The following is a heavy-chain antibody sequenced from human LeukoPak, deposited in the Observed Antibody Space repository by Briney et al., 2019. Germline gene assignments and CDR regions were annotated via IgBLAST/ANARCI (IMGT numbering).Heavy chain of an antibody. D-gene: IGHD1-26*01. J-gene: IGHJ5*02. Sequence: GGALKLSCAASGFTLSDSAIHWVRQASGKGLEWVGLIVRPSKSSATAYGASVGGRFTISRDDSKNTAYLQMDSLKTEDTALYYCTRDRGTYNWLDPWGQGTLVT. CDR3: TRDRGTYNWLDP. V-gene: IGHV3-73*01. CDR1: GFTLSDSA. CDR2: IVRPSKSSAT.